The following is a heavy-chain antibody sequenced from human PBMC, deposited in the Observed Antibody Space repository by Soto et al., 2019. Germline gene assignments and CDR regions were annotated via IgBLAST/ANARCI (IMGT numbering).Heavy chain of an antibody. V-gene: IGHV3-7*04. CDR2: IKEDGREK. D-gene: IGHD5-18*01. Sequence: GGSLRLSCAGSGFTFSSYWMSWVRQAPGKGLEWVANIKEDGREKYYVDSVKGRFTVSRDNAKNSLYLQMNSLRAEDTAVYYWARGRGYGYAYWGQGTLVTVSS. CDR3: ARGRGYGYAY. J-gene: IGHJ4*02. CDR1: GFTFSSYW.